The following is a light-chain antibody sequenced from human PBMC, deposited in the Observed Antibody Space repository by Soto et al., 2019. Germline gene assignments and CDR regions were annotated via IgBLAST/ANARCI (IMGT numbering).Light chain of an antibody. CDR2: KAS. V-gene: IGKV1-5*03. Sequence: DIQMTQSPSTLSASVGDRVTITCRASQSISSWLAWYQQKPGKAPKLLIYKASSLESGVPSRFSGSGSGTEFTLTFSRRPPENFASINCQQYNIVSPLPFGQGTKVETK. CDR3: QQYNIVSPLP. J-gene: IGKJ1*01. CDR1: QSISSW.